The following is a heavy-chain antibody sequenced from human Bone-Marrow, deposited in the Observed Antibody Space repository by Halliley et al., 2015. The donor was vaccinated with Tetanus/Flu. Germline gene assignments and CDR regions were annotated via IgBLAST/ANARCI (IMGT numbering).Heavy chain of an antibody. CDR1: GFDFANFG. CDR3: TITAPTTKFDC. V-gene: IGHV3-49*04. J-gene: IGHJ4*02. D-gene: IGHD5-18*01. CDR2: IRSEDFGGTT. Sequence: SLRLSCLTYGFDFANFGLSWVRQAPGKGLEWVGFIRSEDFGGTTEFAASVKGRFSILRDDANGVAYLQMDALRAEDTAMYYCTITAPTTKFDCWGQGTRVVVSS.